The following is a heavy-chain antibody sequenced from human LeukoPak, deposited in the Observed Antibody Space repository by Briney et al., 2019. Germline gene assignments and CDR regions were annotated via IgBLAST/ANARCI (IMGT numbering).Heavy chain of an antibody. Sequence: GASVKLSCTASGFTFSNYAMRWVRQAPGQGLEWISAISASGGSTYYAHSLKGRFTISRDNSKSTLYLEVNSLRADDTAAYYCAKDGMTIFGGPSYHLDYWGQGTLVTVSS. J-gene: IGHJ4*02. V-gene: IGHV3-23*01. CDR1: GFTFSNYA. CDR3: AKDGMTIFGGPSYHLDY. D-gene: IGHD3-3*01. CDR2: ISASGGST.